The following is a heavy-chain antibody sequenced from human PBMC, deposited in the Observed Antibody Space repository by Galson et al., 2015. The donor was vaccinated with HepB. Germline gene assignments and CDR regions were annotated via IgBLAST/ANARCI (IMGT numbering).Heavy chain of an antibody. J-gene: IGHJ4*02. D-gene: IGHD3-22*01. CDR2: ISSSSSTI. CDR3: ARDAALTYYYDSSGRIPKV. Sequence: SLRLSCAASGFTFSSYSMNWVRQAPGKGLEWVSYISSSSSTIYYADSVKGRFTISRDNAKNSLYLQMNSLRDEDTAVYCCARDAALTYYYDSSGRIPKVWGQGTLVTVSS. CDR1: GFTFSSYS. V-gene: IGHV3-48*02.